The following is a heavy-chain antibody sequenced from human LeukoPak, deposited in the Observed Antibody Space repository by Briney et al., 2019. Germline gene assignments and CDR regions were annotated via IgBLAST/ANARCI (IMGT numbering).Heavy chain of an antibody. CDR1: GDSVSRNRAA. D-gene: IGHD6-25*01. V-gene: IGHV6-1*01. CDR3: ARQRGYYYYMDV. CDR2: TYYKSRWYS. J-gene: IGHJ6*03. Sequence: SQTLSLTCDISGDSVSRNRAAWTWVRLSPSRGLEWLGRTYYKSRWYSDYAESVKSRITINPDTSKNQFSLQLDSVTPEDTAVYYCARQRGYYYYMDVWGKGTTVTVSS.